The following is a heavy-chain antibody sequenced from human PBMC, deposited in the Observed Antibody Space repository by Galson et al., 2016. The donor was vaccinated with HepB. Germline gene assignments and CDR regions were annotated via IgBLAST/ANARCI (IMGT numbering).Heavy chain of an antibody. CDR2: ITESGGTT. Sequence: SLRLSCAASEFTFSSYAMSWVRQAPGKGLEWVSGITESGGTTYYADSVKGRFTISRDNSKNTLYLQMNGLRAADTAVYYCAKDYGDCSGGRGYSPTLFDYGGRVTRVTVSS. CDR1: EFTFSSYA. CDR3: AKDYGDCSGGRGYSPTLFDY. J-gene: IGHJ4*02. V-gene: IGHV3-23*01. D-gene: IGHD2-15*01.